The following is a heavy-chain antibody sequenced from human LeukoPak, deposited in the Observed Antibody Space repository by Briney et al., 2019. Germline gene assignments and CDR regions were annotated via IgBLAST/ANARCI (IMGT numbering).Heavy chain of an antibody. J-gene: IGHJ4*02. V-gene: IGHV4-61*01. CDR1: GGSVSSGSYY. CDR2: INHSGST. CDR3: ARVRWLAYYFDY. D-gene: IGHD5-24*01. Sequence: SETLSLTCTVSGGSVSSGSYYWSWIRQPPGKGLEWIGEINHSGSTNYNPSLKSRVTISVDTSKNQFSLKLSSVTAADTAVYYCARVRWLAYYFDYRGQGTLVTVSS.